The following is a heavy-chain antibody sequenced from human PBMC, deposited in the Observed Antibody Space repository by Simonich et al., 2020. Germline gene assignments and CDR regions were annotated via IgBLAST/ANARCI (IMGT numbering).Heavy chain of an antibody. CDR3: ARELKGVPVGWGSQIEI. CDR2: INPTGRDT. Sequence: QVQLVQSGAEVKKPGASVKVSCKASGYTFTGYYMHGERKAPGQGLGGMEAINPTGRDTNYAQKFQGRVTMTRDTSISTAYMELSRLRSDDTAVYYCARELKGVPVGWGSQIEIWGQGTMVTVSS. V-gene: IGHV1-2*02. CDR1: GYTFTGYY. D-gene: IGHD6-19*01. J-gene: IGHJ3*02.